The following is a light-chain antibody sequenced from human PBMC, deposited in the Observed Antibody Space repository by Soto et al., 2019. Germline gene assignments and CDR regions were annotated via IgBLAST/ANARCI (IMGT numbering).Light chain of an antibody. J-gene: IGLJ2*01. CDR3: SAWDDRLNGVV. Sequence: QSVLTQPPSASGTPGQRVTISCSGSSSNIGSNSVNWYQQLPGTAPKLLMYSSNQRPSGVTDRFSGSMSGTSASLAISGLQSEDEADYYYSAWDDRLNGVVFGGGTKVTLL. CDR1: SSNIGSNS. V-gene: IGLV1-44*01. CDR2: SSN.